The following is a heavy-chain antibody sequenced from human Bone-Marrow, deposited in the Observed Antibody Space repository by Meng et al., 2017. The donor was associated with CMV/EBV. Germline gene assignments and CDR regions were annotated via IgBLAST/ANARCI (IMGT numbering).Heavy chain of an antibody. V-gene: IGHV3-20*04. CDR3: ARWDSGDQKGWHY. J-gene: IGHJ4*02. D-gene: IGHD2-15*01. CDR1: GFSFDNYG. CDR2: INKHGNNA. Sequence: GESLKISCAASGFSFDNYGMSWVRQFPGKGLEWVSGINKHGNNAGYADSVKGRFTISRDSAKSSLYLQMNSLRADDTAIYYCARWDSGDQKGWHYWGQGVPVTVSS.